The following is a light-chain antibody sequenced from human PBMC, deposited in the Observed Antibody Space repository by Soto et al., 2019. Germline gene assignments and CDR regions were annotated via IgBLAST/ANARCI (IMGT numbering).Light chain of an antibody. V-gene: IGKV3D-11*01. CDR3: QQRSNWPVT. J-gene: IGKJ5*01. CDR2: DAS. Sequence: EVVTTQSPATLSVSPGERATLSCRASQGLGTNLAWYQQKPGQAPRLLIYDASNRATGIPARFSGSGSGTDFTLTISSLEPEDFAVYYCQQRSNWPVTFGQGTRLEIK. CDR1: QGLGTN.